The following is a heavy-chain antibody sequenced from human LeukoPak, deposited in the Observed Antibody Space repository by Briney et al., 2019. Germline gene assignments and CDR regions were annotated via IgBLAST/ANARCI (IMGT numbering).Heavy chain of an antibody. CDR1: GRYW. Sequence: GGSLRLSCAASGRYWMHWVRQAPGKGLVWVSHINSDGSWTSYADSVKGRFTISKDNAKNTVYLQMSNLRVEDTAVYYCVSFYETYWGRGTLVTASS. CDR2: INSDGSWT. J-gene: IGHJ4*02. D-gene: IGHD2/OR15-2a*01. CDR3: VSFYETY. V-gene: IGHV3-74*01.